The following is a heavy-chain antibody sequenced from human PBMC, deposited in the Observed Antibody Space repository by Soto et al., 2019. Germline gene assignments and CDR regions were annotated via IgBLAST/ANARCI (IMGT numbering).Heavy chain of an antibody. V-gene: IGHV3-48*02. CDR1: GFTFSSYS. CDR2: ISSSSSTI. CDR3: ARENYGDYLNWFDP. J-gene: IGHJ5*02. Sequence: EVQLVESGGGLVQPGGSLRLSCAASGFTFSSYSMNWVRQAPGKGLEWVSYISSSSSTIYYADSVKGRFTISRDNAKNSLYLQRNSLRDEATAVYYCARENYGDYLNWFDPWGQGTLVTVSS. D-gene: IGHD4-17*01.